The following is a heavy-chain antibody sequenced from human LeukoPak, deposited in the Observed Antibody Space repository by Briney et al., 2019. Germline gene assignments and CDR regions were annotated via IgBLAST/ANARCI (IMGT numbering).Heavy chain of an antibody. CDR3: ASVPDYCSSTSCYTFGY. CDR2: ISAYNGNT. J-gene: IGHJ4*02. V-gene: IGHV1-18*01. D-gene: IGHD2-2*02. CDR1: GGTFSSYG. Sequence: ASVKVSCKASGGTFSSYGISWVRQAPGQGLEWMGWISAYNGNTNYAQKLQGRVTMTTDTSTSTVYMELRRLRSDDTAVYYCASVPDYCSSTSCYTFGYWGQGTLVTVSS.